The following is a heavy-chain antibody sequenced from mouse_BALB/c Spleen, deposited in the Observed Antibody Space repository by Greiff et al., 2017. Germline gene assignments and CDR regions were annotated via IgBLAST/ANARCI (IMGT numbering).Heavy chain of an antibody. CDR3: ARGYYGTPFDY. D-gene: IGHD2-1*01. CDR1: GYTFTSYV. V-gene: IGHV1-14*01. J-gene: IGHJ2*01. Sequence: EVKLVESGPELVKPGASVKMSCKASGYTFTSYVMHWVKQKPGQGLEWIGYINPYNDGTKYNEKFKGKATLTSDKSSSTAYMELSSLTSEDSAVYYCARGYYGTPFDYWGQGTTLTVSS. CDR2: INPYNDGT.